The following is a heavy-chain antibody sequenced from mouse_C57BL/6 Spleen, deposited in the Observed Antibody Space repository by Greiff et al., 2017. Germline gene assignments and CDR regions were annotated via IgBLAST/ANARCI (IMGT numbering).Heavy chain of an antibody. CDR3: ARNYGSRGGYFDV. Sequence: VQLQQSGPELVKPGASVKIPCKASGYTFTDYNMEWVKQSHGKSLEWIGDINPNNGGTIYNQKFKGKATLTVDKSSSTAYMELRSLTSEDTAVYYCARNYGSRGGYFDVWGTGTTVTVSS. D-gene: IGHD1-1*01. V-gene: IGHV1-18*01. CDR2: INPNNGGT. CDR1: GYTFTDYN. J-gene: IGHJ1*03.